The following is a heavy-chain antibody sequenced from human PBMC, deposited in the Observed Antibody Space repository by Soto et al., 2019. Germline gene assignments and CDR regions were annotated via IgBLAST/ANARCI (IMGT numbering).Heavy chain of an antibody. V-gene: IGHV3-9*01. D-gene: IGHD6-25*01. CDR1: GFTFDDNA. CDR2: ITWNSGTI. CDR3: ARDMYFISAAGGGIDD. J-gene: IGHJ4*02. Sequence: EVQLVESGGGLVQPGRSLRLSCAASGFTFDDNAMHWVRQSPGKGLEWVSVITWNSGTIAYADSVKGRFTISRANAKTSMYLKIICLRSKDTVLYYCARDMYFISAAGGGIDDWGQGTLVTVSS.